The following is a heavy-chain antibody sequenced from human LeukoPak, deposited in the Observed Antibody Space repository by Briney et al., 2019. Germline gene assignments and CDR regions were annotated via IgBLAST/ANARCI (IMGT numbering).Heavy chain of an antibody. CDR1: GFTFSSYA. Sequence: GGSLRLSCAASGFTFSSYAMSWVRQAPGKGLEWVSYISSSSSTIYYADSVKGRFTISRDNAKNSLYLQMNSLRAEDTAVYYCARQGHYYDFWSGYYPSSYFDYWGQGTLVTVSS. CDR2: ISSSSSTI. CDR3: ARQGHYYDFWSGYYPSSYFDY. V-gene: IGHV3-48*01. J-gene: IGHJ4*02. D-gene: IGHD3-3*01.